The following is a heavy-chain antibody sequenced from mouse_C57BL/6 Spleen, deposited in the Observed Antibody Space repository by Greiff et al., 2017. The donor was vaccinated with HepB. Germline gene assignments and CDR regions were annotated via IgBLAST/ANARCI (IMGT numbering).Heavy chain of an antibody. CDR3: ARSVITQYDFDY. V-gene: IGHV1-55*01. CDR2: IYPGSGST. D-gene: IGHD1-1*01. Sequence: QVQLQQPGAELVKPGASVKMSCKASGYTFTSYWITWVKQRPGQGLEWIGDIYPGSGSTNYNEKFKSKATLTVDTSSSTAYMQLSSLTSEDSAVYYCARSVITQYDFDYWGQGTTLTVSS. J-gene: IGHJ2*01. CDR1: GYTFTSYW.